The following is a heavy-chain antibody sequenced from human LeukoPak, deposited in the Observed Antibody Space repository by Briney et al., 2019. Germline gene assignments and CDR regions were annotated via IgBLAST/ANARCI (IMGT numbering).Heavy chain of an antibody. Sequence: PSETLSLTCAVYGGSFSGYYWSWIRQPPGKGLEWIGEINHSGSTNYNPSLKSRVTISVDTSKNQFSLKLSSVTAADTAVYYCARDRIGGQWLVRHYYYGMDVWGQGTTVTVSS. CDR1: GGSFSGYY. V-gene: IGHV4-34*01. CDR3: ARDRIGGQWLVRHYYYGMDV. CDR2: INHSGST. D-gene: IGHD6-19*01. J-gene: IGHJ6*02.